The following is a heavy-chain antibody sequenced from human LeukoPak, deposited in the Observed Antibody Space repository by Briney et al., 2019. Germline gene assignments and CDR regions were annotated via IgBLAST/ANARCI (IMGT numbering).Heavy chain of an antibody. Sequence: ASVKVSCKASGYTFTGYYMHWVRQAPGQGLEWMGWINPNSGGTNYAQKFQGRVTMTRDTSISTAYMELSRLRSDDTAVYYCARASVLRFLEWLSGAFDYWGQGTLVTVSS. CDR3: ARASVLRFLEWLSGAFDY. CDR1: GYTFTGYY. J-gene: IGHJ4*02. D-gene: IGHD3-3*01. V-gene: IGHV1-2*02. CDR2: INPNSGGT.